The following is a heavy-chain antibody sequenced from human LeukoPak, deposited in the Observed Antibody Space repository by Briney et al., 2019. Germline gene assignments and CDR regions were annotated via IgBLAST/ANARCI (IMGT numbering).Heavy chain of an antibody. CDR2: IYTSGST. D-gene: IGHD3-3*01. Sequence: PSETLSLTCTVSGGSISSGSYYWSWIRLPAGKGLEWIGRIYTSGSTNYNPSLKSRVTISVDTSKNQFSLKLSSVTAADTAVYYCARGERGSGYYKIGYWGQGTLVTVSS. J-gene: IGHJ4*02. V-gene: IGHV4-61*02. CDR3: ARGERGSGYYKIGY. CDR1: GGSISSGSYY.